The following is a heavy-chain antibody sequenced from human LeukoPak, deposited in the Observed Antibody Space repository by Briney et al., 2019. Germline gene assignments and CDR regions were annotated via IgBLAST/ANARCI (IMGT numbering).Heavy chain of an antibody. CDR2: IYYSGST. D-gene: IGHD6-13*01. J-gene: IGHJ6*04. CDR3: ARGTSSSRLYYYYGMDV. Sequence: PSQTLSLTCTVSGGSISSGDYYWSWIRQPPGTGLEWIGYIYYSGSTYYNPSLKSRVTISVDTSKNQFSLKLSSVTAADTAVYYCARGTSSSRLYYYYGMDVWGKGTTVTVSS. CDR1: GGSISSGDYY. V-gene: IGHV4-30-4*01.